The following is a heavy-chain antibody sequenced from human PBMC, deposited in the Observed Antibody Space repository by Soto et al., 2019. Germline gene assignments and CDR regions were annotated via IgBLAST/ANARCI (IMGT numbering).Heavy chain of an antibody. CDR3: ARDTKIPANAIHDGR. D-gene: IGHD2-2*01. J-gene: IGHJ4*02. CDR2: INPNSGGT. CDR1: GYTFTDYF. V-gene: IGHV1-2*02. Sequence: VEMVQSGAEVKKPGASVRVSCKASGYTFTDYFIHWVRQAPGQGLEWMGWINPNSGGTNYAQKFQGRVTRTRDTSITTVYLDLSRRRSDDTATYYGARDTKIPANAIHDGRWGQGTLVTVSS.